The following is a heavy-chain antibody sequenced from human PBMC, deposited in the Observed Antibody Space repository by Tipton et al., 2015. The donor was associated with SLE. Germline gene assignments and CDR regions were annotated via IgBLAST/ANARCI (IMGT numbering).Heavy chain of an antibody. D-gene: IGHD6-13*01. V-gene: IGHV4-61*02. CDR1: GGSINSSSYY. CDR3: AREARGSGIWFDP. J-gene: IGHJ5*02. CDR2: FYASGMT. Sequence: TLSLTCTVSGGSINSSSYYWSWIRQPAGKGLEWIGRFYASGMTNYNPSLKSRVTISVDTSKNQFSLKVRSVTAADTAVYYCAREARGSGIWFDPWGQGTLVTVSS.